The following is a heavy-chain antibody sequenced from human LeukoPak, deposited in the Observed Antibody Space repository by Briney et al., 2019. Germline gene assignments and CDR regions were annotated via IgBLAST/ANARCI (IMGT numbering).Heavy chain of an antibody. CDR2: IKSNGDGGTT. Sequence: PGGSLRLSCTASGFTFNNAWMSWVRQAPGKGLEWIGRIKSNGDGGTTEFAAPVKGRFTISRDDSKNTLYLQMNSLETEDTAVYYCTADGNCQTTSCYWGRGALVTVSS. V-gene: IGHV3-15*01. J-gene: IGHJ4*02. CDR1: GFTFNNAW. CDR3: TADGNCQTTSCY. D-gene: IGHD2-2*01.